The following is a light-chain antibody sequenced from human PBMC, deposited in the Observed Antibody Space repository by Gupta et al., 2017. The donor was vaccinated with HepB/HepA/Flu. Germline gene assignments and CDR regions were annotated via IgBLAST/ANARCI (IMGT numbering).Light chain of an antibody. CDR1: QSVRSN. V-gene: IGKV3-15*01. CDR3: QQYKNWPPVT. CDR2: GAS. J-gene: IGKJ1*01. Sequence: EIVMTRSPATLSESPGERATLSCRASQSVRSNLAWYQQKPGQAPRHLIYGASTRATSIPARFSGSGPGREVTLTISSLQAEDFAVYYWQQYKNWPPVTFGQGTKVEIK.